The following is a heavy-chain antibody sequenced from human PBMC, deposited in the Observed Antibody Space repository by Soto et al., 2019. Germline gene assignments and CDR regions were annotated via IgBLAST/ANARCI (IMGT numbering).Heavy chain of an antibody. J-gene: IGHJ4*02. CDR2: ITGTGGST. CDR1: GFTFSGYA. V-gene: IGHV3-23*01. Sequence: GGSLRLSCAASGFTFSGYAMNWVRQAPGKGLEWVSAITGTGGSTFYAGSVKGRFTISRDNSKNTLYLQMNSLRAEDTAIYYCAKDPTTAARPPFDYWGQGTLVTVSS. CDR3: AKDPTTAARPPFDY. D-gene: IGHD6-6*01.